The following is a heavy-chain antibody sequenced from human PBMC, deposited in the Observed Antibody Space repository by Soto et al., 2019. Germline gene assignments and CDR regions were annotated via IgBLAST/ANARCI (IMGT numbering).Heavy chain of an antibody. V-gene: IGHV1-8*01. J-gene: IGHJ6*02. CDR3: AREKTSYGMDV. CDR1: GYTFTSYD. Sequence: QVQLVQSGAEVKKPGASVKVSCKASGYTFTSYDINWGRQATGQGLEWMGWMNTNSGNTGYAQKFQGRVTMTRNTSISTADMDLSSLRSDDTAVYYCAREKTSYGMDVWGQGTTVTVSS. CDR2: MNTNSGNT.